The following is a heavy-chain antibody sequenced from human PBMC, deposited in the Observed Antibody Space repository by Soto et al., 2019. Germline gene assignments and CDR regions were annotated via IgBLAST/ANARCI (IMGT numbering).Heavy chain of an antibody. D-gene: IGHD2-2*01. V-gene: IGHV3-23*01. CDR1: GFTFSDYA. Sequence: EVQVLESGVGVVPPGGSLRLSCAGSGFTFSDYAMTWIRQAPGKGLEWVSTTRSNGEYTYYGDSAKGRFTVSRDNSKNTLYLEMSSLRAEDTAVYYCAKDSRTVAVSAARVYGMDVWGQGTTVTVSS. CDR2: TRSNGEYT. J-gene: IGHJ6*02. CDR3: AKDSRTVAVSAARVYGMDV.